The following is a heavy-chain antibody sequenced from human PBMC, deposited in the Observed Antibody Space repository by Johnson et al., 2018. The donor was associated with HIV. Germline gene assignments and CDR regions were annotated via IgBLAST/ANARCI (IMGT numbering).Heavy chain of an antibody. V-gene: IGHV3-30*03. J-gene: IGHJ3*02. CDR3: ARDAQEWELWGDGAFDI. Sequence: QVQLVESGGGLVQPGGSLRLSCAAPGFTFSFYCMNWVRQAPGKGLEWVAVISYDGSNKYYADSVKGRFTISRDNSKNTLYLQMNSLRAEDTAVYYCARDAQEWELWGDGAFDIWGQGTMVTVSS. CDR1: GFTFSFYC. D-gene: IGHD1-26*01. CDR2: ISYDGSNK.